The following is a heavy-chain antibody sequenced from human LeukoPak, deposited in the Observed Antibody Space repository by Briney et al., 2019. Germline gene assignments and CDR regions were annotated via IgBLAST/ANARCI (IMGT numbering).Heavy chain of an antibody. Sequence: PGGSLRLACAASGFTFSVYYMTWIRQAPGRGLEWISYINGSSSDTKYADSVKGRFTISRDNAKNSVYLLMNSLRAEDTAVYCCARRGTTYCTVDSCHPNWFDPWGQGTLVTVSS. J-gene: IGHJ5*02. CDR2: INGSSSDT. D-gene: IGHD2-15*01. CDR3: ARRGTTYCTVDSCHPNWFDP. CDR1: GFTFSVYY. V-gene: IGHV3-11*03.